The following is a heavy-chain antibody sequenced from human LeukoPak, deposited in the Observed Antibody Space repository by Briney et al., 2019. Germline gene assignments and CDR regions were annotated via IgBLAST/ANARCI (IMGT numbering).Heavy chain of an antibody. J-gene: IGHJ4*02. Sequence: QPGRSLRLSCAASGFTFGDYAMHWVRPAPGKGLEWVSGISWNSGSTGYADSVKGRFTISRDNAKNSLYLQMNSLRAEDTALYYCAKDINEGGSPGYFDYWGQGTLVTVSS. V-gene: IGHV3-9*01. CDR2: ISWNSGST. CDR3: AKDINEGGSPGYFDY. D-gene: IGHD1-26*01. CDR1: GFTFGDYA.